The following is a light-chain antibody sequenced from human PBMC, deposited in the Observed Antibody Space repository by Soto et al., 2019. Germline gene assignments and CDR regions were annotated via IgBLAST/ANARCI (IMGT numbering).Light chain of an antibody. V-gene: IGKV1-9*01. J-gene: IGKJ1*01. Sequence: SVGDSVTITCRASQIINRYLAWYQQKPGKAPKLLIYGASTLQGGVPSRFSGGGSGTDFTLTISSLQPEDFATYYCQQLNSYPWTFGQGTKVDIK. CDR1: QIINRY. CDR2: GAS. CDR3: QQLNSYPWT.